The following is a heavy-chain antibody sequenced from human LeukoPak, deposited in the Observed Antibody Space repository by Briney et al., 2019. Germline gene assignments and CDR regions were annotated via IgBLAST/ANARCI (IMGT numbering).Heavy chain of an antibody. D-gene: IGHD4-17*01. CDR1: GFTFSSYS. V-gene: IGHV3-21*01. CDR3: ARDYGDYAVGPFDI. J-gene: IGHJ3*02. CDR2: ISSSSSYI. Sequence: PGGSLRLSCAASGFTFSSYSMNWVRQAPGKGLEWVSSISSSSSYIYYADSVKGRFTISRDNAKNSLYLQMNSLRAEDTAVYYCARDYGDYAVGPFDIWGQGTMVTVSS.